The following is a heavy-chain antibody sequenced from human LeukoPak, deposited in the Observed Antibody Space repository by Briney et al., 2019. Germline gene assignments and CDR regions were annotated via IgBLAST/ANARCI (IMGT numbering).Heavy chain of an antibody. D-gene: IGHD1-1*01. CDR1: GYSFTNYW. Sequence: GESLKISCKASGYSFTNYWIGWVRQMPGKGLEWMGMINPGDTNIAYSPSFQGQVTISADRPISTAYLQWSSLKASDTAMYYCARPRRAERDEDFWGQGTLVTVSS. V-gene: IGHV5-51*01. CDR2: INPGDTNI. CDR3: ARPRRAERDEDF. J-gene: IGHJ4*02.